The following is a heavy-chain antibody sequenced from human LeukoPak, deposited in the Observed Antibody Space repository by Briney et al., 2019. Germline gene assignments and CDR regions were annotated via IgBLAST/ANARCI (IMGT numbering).Heavy chain of an antibody. J-gene: IGHJ2*01. CDR2: IYSGGST. D-gene: IGHD3-16*01. Sequence: PGGSLRLSCAASGFTFSSYSMNWVRQAPGKGLEWVSVIYSGGSTYYADSVKGRFTISRDKSKNTVDLQMNSLRDEDTAVYYCATDGGSWYFDLWGRGTLVTVSS. CDR3: ATDGGSWYFDL. CDR1: GFTFSSYS. V-gene: IGHV3-53*01.